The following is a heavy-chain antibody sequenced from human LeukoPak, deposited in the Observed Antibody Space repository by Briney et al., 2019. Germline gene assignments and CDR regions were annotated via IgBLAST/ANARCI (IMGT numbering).Heavy chain of an antibody. CDR1: GFTFSTYA. CDR2: ISTSSGST. D-gene: IGHD6-19*01. V-gene: IGHV3-23*01. J-gene: IGHJ4*02. Sequence: GGSLRLSCAASGFTFSTYAMNRVRQAPGKGLEWVSAISTSSGSTYYADSVKGRFTISRDDSKNTLYLQVNSLRAEDTAIYYCAKDSSGWFYYFDYWGQGTLVTVSS. CDR3: AKDSSGWFYYFDY.